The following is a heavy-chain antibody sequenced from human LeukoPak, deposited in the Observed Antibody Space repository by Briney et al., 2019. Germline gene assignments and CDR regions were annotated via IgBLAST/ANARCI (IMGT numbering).Heavy chain of an antibody. CDR3: TTDSSSWYRLSWG. V-gene: IGHV3-15*01. CDR1: GFTFSNAW. J-gene: IGHJ3*01. Sequence: PGGSLRLSCAASGFTFSNAWMSWVRQAPGKGLEWVGRIKSKTDGGTTDYAAPVKGRFTISRDDSKNTLYLQMNSLKTEDTAVYYCTTDSSSWYRLSWGWGQGTMVTVSS. CDR2: IKSKTDGGTT. D-gene: IGHD6-13*01.